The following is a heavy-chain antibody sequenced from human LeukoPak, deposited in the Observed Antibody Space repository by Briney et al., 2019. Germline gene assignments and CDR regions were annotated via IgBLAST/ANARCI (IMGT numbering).Heavy chain of an antibody. D-gene: IGHD3-22*01. CDR1: GYTFTGYY. J-gene: IGHJ4*02. CDR2: IIPNSGGT. CDR3: AGTPYYYDHSGYFYLKY. V-gene: IGHV1-2*02. Sequence: ASVKVSCKASGYTFTGYYMHWVRQAPGQGLEWMGWIIPNSGGTNYAQKFQGRVTMTRDTSITTAYMELSSLRSDDTAVYYCAGTPYYYDHSGYFYLKYWGQGSVVTVSS.